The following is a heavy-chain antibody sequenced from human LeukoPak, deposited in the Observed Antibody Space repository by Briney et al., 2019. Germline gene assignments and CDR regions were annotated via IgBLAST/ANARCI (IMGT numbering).Heavy chain of an antibody. CDR1: GGTFSSYA. J-gene: IGHJ4*02. CDR2: IIPIFGTA. Sequence: ASVKVSCKASGGTFSSYAISWVRQAPGQGLEWMGGIIPIFGTANYAQKFQGRVTITADKSTSTAYMELGSLRSEDTAVYYCARAGCSSTSCYVGEIDYWGQGTLVTVSS. CDR3: ARAGCSSTSCYVGEIDY. V-gene: IGHV1-69*06. D-gene: IGHD2-2*01.